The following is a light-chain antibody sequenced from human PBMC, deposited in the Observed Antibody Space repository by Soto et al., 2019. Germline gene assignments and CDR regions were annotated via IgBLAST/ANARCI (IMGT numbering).Light chain of an antibody. CDR1: SSDIGGYNS. V-gene: IGLV2-14*03. Sequence: QSALTQPASVSGSPGQSITISCTGTSSDIGGYNSVSCYQHHPRKAPQLMIYDVSDRATGVSDRFAGSKSGNTAYLTISGLQAEDEADYYCSAYTNTATLVVFGGGTKLTVL. J-gene: IGLJ3*02. CDR3: SAYTNTATLVV. CDR2: DVS.